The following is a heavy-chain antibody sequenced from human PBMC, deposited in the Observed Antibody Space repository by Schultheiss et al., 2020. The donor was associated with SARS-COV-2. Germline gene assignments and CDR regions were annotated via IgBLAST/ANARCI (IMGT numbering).Heavy chain of an antibody. J-gene: IGHJ6*02. CDR3: AKGPYYDFWSGYYSVGMDV. CDR2: ISGSGGST. V-gene: IGHV3-23*01. D-gene: IGHD3-3*01. CDR1: GFTFSSYS. Sequence: GGSLRLSCAASGFTFSSYSMNWVRQAPGKGLEWVSAISGSGGSTYYADSVKGRFTISRDNSKNTLYLQMNSLRAEDTAVYYCAKGPYYDFWSGYYSVGMDVWGQGTTVTVSS.